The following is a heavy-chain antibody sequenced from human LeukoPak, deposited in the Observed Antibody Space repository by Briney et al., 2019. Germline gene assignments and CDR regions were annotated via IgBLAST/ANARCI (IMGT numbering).Heavy chain of an antibody. V-gene: IGHV1-46*01. J-gene: IGHJ4*02. CDR3: ATAGLRYSSSSGGGHY. Sequence: ASVKVSCKASGYTFTSYYMHWVRQAPGQGLEWMGIINPSGGSTSYAQKFQGRVTMTRGTSTSTVYMELSSLRSEDTAVYYCATAGLRYSSSSGGGHYWGQGTLVTVSS. D-gene: IGHD6-6*01. CDR2: INPSGGST. CDR1: GYTFTSYY.